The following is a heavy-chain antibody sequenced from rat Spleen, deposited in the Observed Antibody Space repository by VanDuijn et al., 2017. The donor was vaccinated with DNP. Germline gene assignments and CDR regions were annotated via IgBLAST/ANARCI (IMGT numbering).Heavy chain of an antibody. CDR1: GFTFSNYY. Sequence: EVQLVESGGGLVQPGRSLKLSCAASGFTFSNYYMAWVRQAPTKGLEWVASITNSGGSTYYRDSVKGRFTISRDNAKSTLYLQMDSLRSEDTATDYCTRDGGDYSGLDYWGQGVMVTVSS. CDR2: ITNSGGST. J-gene: IGHJ2*01. CDR3: TRDGGDYSGLDY. D-gene: IGHD1-1*01. V-gene: IGHV5S23*01.